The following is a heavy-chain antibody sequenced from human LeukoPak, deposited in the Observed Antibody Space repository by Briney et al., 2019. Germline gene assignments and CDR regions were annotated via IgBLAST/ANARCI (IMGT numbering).Heavy chain of an antibody. J-gene: IGHJ4*02. CDR3: ARGGLEYQLLSYFDY. V-gene: IGHV4-59*01. Sequence: ETLSLTCTVSGGSISSYYWSWIRQPPGKGLEWIGFIYYSGSTNFNPSLKSRVTISVDTSKNHFSLKLSSVTAADTAVYYCARGGLEYQLLSYFDYWGQGTLVTVSS. D-gene: IGHD2-2*01. CDR2: IYYSGST. CDR1: GGSISSYY.